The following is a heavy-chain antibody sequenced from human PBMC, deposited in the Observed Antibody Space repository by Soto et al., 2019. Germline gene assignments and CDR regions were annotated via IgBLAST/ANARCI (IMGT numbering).Heavy chain of an antibody. J-gene: IGHJ5*02. CDR1: GGSISSYY. V-gene: IGHV4-59*01. CDR3: ESDRLSRSWWFDP. Sequence: SETLSLTCTVSGGSISSYYWSWIRQPPGKGLEWIGYIYYSGSTNYNPSLKSRVTISVDTSKNQFSLKLSSVTAAETAVYYCESDRLSRSWWFDPWRPGHLVTVSS. CDR2: IYYSGST. D-gene: IGHD3-10*01.